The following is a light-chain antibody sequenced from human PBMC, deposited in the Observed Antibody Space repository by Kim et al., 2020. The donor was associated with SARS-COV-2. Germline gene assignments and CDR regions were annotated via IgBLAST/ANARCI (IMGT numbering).Light chain of an antibody. CDR2: DVS. Sequence: EIVLTQSPATLSLSPGERATLSCRASQSVSKFLAWYQQKPGQAPRLLIYDVSKRATGIPARFTGSGSGTDFTLTISSLEPEDFAVYYCQQRTNWPPQVTFGRGTEVDIK. J-gene: IGKJ4*01. V-gene: IGKV3-11*01. CDR3: QQRTNWPPQVT. CDR1: QSVSKF.